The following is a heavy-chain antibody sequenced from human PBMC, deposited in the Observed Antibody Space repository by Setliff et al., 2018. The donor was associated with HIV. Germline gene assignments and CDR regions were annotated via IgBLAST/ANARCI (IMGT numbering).Heavy chain of an antibody. CDR3: ARDRRGYYYGSGSCYMDV. J-gene: IGHJ6*03. Sequence: PSETLSLTCTVSGDSSSNDYWTWVRQPPGKGLEWIGNIHTSGITDYNPSLKGRVTISGDTSKNQFSLKLSSVTAADTAVYYCARDRRGYYYGSGSCYMDVWGTGTTVTVSS. CDR2: IHTSGIT. D-gene: IGHD3-10*01. V-gene: IGHV4-4*08. CDR1: GDSSSNDY.